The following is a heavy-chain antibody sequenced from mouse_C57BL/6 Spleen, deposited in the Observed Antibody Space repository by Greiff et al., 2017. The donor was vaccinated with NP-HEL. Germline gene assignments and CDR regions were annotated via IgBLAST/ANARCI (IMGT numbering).Heavy chain of an antibody. Sequence: EVQVVESEGGLVQPGSSMKLSCTASGFTFSDYYMAWVRQVPEKGLEWVANINYDGSSTYYLDSLKSRFIISRDNAKNILYLQISSLKSEDTATYYCARGGHAMDYWGQGTSVTVSS. V-gene: IGHV5-16*01. CDR2: INYDGSST. CDR3: ARGGHAMDY. CDR1: GFTFSDYY. J-gene: IGHJ4*01.